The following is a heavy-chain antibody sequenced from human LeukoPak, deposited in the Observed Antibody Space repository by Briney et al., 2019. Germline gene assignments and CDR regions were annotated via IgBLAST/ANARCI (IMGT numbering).Heavy chain of an antibody. J-gene: IGHJ2*01. Sequence: SETLSLTCTVSGGSISSYYWSWIRQPPGKGLEWIGYIYYSGSTNYNPSLKSRVTISVDTSKNQSPLKLSSVTAADTAVYYCARQGGVFWYFDLWGRGTLVTVSS. CDR2: IYYSGST. CDR1: GGSISSYY. V-gene: IGHV4-59*08. D-gene: IGHD2-15*01. CDR3: ARQGGVFWYFDL.